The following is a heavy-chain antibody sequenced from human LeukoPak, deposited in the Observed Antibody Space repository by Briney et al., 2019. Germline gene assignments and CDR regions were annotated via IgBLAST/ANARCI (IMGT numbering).Heavy chain of an antibody. V-gene: IGHV4-59*01. CDR2: IYHTGST. J-gene: IGHJ4*02. Sequence: SETLSLTCTVSGGSISSSYWSWIRQPPGRGLEWIGYIYHTGSTNHNPSLKSRVAISVDTSKNQFSLKLSSVTAADPAVYYCARDRRSGWYSFDSWGQGTLVTVSS. CDR1: GGSISSSY. CDR3: ARDRRSGWYSFDS. D-gene: IGHD6-19*01.